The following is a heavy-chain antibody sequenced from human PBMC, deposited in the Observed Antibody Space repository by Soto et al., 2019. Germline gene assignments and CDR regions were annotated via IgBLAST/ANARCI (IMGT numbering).Heavy chain of an antibody. Sequence: PSETLSLTCTVSGGSISSGGYYWSWIRQHPGKGLEWIGYIYYSGSTYYNPSLKSRVTISVDTSKNQFSLKLSSVTAADTAVYYCAGEGVSSGYDRNYYYYYGMDVWGQGTTVTVSS. CDR1: GGSISSGGYY. J-gene: IGHJ6*02. V-gene: IGHV4-31*03. D-gene: IGHD5-12*01. CDR2: IYYSGST. CDR3: AGEGVSSGYDRNYYYYYGMDV.